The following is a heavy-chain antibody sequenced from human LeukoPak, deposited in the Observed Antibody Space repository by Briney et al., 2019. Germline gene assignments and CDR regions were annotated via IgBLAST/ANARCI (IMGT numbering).Heavy chain of an antibody. V-gene: IGHV4-39*01. J-gene: IGHJ5*02. D-gene: IGHD3-3*01. Sequence: NPSETLSLTCTVSGGSISSSSYYWGWTRQPPGKGLEWIGSIYYSGSTYYNPSLKSRVTISVDTSKNQFSLKLSSVTAADTAVYYCARRGAIFGVVSEFDPWGQGTLVTVSS. CDR3: ARRGAIFGVVSEFDP. CDR1: GGSISSSSYY. CDR2: IYYSGST.